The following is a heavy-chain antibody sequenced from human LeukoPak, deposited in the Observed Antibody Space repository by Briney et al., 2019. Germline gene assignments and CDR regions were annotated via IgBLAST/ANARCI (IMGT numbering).Heavy chain of an antibody. CDR2: INHSGST. CDR3: ARVTSAAAYFFDS. V-gene: IGHV4-34*01. J-gene: IGHJ4*02. CDR1: GGSFSGYY. Sequence: PSETLSLTCAVYGGSFSGYYWSWIRQPPGKGLEWIGEINHSGSTNYNPSLKSRVTISVDTSKNQFSLKLNSVTAADTAVYYCARVTSAAAYFFDSWGQGTLVTVSS. D-gene: IGHD6-13*01.